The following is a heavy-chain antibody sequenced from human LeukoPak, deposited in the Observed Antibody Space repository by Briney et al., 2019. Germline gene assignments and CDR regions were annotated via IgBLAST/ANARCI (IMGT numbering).Heavy chain of an antibody. D-gene: IGHD5-18*01. J-gene: IGHJ4*02. CDR1: GGSISSGDYY. CDR2: IYYRGST. Sequence: PSGTLSLTCAVSGGSISSGDYYWSWIRQPPGKGLEWIGYIYYRGSTYYNPSLKSRVIISVDTSKNQFSLRLSSITAADTAVYYCARGVDTAMVFDYWGQGTLVTVSS. V-gene: IGHV4-30-4*01. CDR3: ARGVDTAMVFDY.